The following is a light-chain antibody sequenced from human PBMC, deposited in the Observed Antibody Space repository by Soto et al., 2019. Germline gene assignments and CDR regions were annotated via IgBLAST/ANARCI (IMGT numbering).Light chain of an antibody. CDR2: SAS. V-gene: IGKV3-15*01. Sequence: LITQAPLTLSVTLGETATLSCWPSERVTTNFAWYQQTPGQAPRLLIYSASRRPTDIPVRFIFSGSGEELTLRSSVLQSEQNGTYYRREFNLYPRTFDQGTKVDI. J-gene: IGKJ1*01. CDR1: ERVTTN. CDR3: REFNLYPRT.